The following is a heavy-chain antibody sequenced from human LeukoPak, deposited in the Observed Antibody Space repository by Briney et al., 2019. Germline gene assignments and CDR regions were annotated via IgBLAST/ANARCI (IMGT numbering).Heavy chain of an antibody. CDR1: GYTFTSYG. CDR2: ISAYNGNT. V-gene: IGHV1-18*01. Sequence: ASVKVSCKASGYTFTSYGITWVRQAPGQGLEWMGWISAYNGNTNYARKLQGGVTMTTDTSTSTAYLDLRSLRSDDTAVYYCARAEQYQLLLHWGQGTLVTVSS. D-gene: IGHD2-2*01. J-gene: IGHJ4*02. CDR3: ARAEQYQLLLH.